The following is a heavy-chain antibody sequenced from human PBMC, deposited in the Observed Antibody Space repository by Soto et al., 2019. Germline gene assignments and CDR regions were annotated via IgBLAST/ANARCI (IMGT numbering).Heavy chain of an antibody. CDR1: GGSISSGGYY. V-gene: IGHV4-31*03. CDR3: ARGSFHQGVGWFDP. J-gene: IGHJ5*02. D-gene: IGHD1-26*01. CDR2: IYYSGST. Sequence: TSETLSLTCTVSGGSISSGGYYWSWIRQHPGKGLEWIGYIYYSGSTYYNPSLKSRVTISVDTSKNQFSLKLSSVTAADTAVYYCARGSFHQGVGWFDPWGQGTRVTVSS.